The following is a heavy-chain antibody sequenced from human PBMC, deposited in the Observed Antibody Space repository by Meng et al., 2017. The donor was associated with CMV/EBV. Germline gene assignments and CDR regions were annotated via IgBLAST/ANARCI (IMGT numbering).Heavy chain of an antibody. J-gene: IGHJ4*02. CDR3: ARDGNYHGV. CDR2: IYSEGTT. CDR1: RCTVSNNY. D-gene: IGHD1-7*01. V-gene: IGHV3-53*01. Sequence: ELQLVGSGRGLQQPVRTLSLSRAASRCTVSNNYMRWFRQGPGKGLEWVSLIYSEGTTDYADSVKGRFTISRDNSKNTLYLQMNSLRAEDTAVYYCARDGNYHGVWGQGTLVTVSS.